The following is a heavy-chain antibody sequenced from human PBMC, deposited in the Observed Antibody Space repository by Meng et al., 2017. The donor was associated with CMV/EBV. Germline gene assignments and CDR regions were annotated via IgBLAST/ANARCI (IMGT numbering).Heavy chain of an antibody. D-gene: IGHD6-13*01. CDR2: IYYSGST. CDR1: GGSISSYY. V-gene: IGHV4-59*01. CDR3: ARNKARSSSSWYHFDY. Sequence: ESLKISCTVSGGSISSYYWSWIRQPRGKGLEWIGYIYYSGSTNYNPSLKSRVTLSVDTSKNQCSLKLSYVTAADTAVYYCARNKARSSSSWYHFDYWGQGTLVTVSS. J-gene: IGHJ4*02.